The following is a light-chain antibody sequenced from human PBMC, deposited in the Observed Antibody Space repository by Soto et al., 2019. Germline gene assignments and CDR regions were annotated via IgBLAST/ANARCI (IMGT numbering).Light chain of an antibody. CDR2: DVS. Sequence: QSALTQPASASGSPGQSITISCTGTSSDVGGYNYVSWYQQYPGKAPKLMIYDVSNRPSGVSNRFSGSKSGNTASLTISGLQAEDEANYYCSSYTSSSTPVVFGGGTKLTVL. V-gene: IGLV2-14*03. CDR1: SSDVGGYNY. J-gene: IGLJ2*01. CDR3: SSYTSSSTPVV.